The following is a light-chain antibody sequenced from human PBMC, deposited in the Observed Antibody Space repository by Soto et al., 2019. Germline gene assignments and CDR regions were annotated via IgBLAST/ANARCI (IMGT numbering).Light chain of an antibody. CDR3: QLTEDNVWT. CDR2: ATS. J-gene: IGKJ1*01. Sequence: DIQMTQSPSSLSASVGDTVTIACRASQSVGSYVNWFRQRPGKAPNLLIFATSHLHSGVPSRFSGSGSGTDFTLTITSLQPEDFSDYFCQLTEDNVWTFGQGTKVEL. V-gene: IGKV1-39*01. CDR1: QSVGSY.